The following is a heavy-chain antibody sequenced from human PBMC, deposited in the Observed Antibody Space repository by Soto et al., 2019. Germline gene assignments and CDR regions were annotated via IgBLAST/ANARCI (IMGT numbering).Heavy chain of an antibody. CDR3: ARDMIVVVIPTPYYYGMDV. V-gene: IGHV3-30-3*01. Sequence: PGGSLRLSCAASGFTFSSYAMHWVRQAPGKGLEWVAVISYDGSNKYYADSVKGRFTISRDNSKNTLYLQMNSLRAEDTAVYYCARDMIVVVIPTPYYYGMDVWGQGTTVTVSS. CDR1: GFTFSSYA. J-gene: IGHJ6*02. D-gene: IGHD3-22*01. CDR2: ISYDGSNK.